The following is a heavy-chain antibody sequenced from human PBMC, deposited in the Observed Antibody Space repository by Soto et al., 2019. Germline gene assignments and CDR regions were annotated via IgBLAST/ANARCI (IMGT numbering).Heavy chain of an antibody. V-gene: IGHV1-69*13. CDR1: GDTLSHYG. CDR3: AAGDSSDTGDH. J-gene: IGHJ4*02. D-gene: IGHD5-18*01. CDR2: TTAILGTR. Sequence: SVKVSCKASGDTLSHYGVSWVRQVPGKGLEWMGGTTAILGTRDYAQKFQGRMTITSDESTTTSYRELDSLTSDDTAVYYCAAGDSSDTGDHWGQGTLVTVSS.